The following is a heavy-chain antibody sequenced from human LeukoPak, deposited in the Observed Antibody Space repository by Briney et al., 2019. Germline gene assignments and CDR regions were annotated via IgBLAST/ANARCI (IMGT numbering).Heavy chain of an antibody. Sequence: GGSLRLSCAASGFTFSSYWMSWVRQAPGKGLEWVANIKQDGSEKYYVDSVKGRFTISRDNAKNSLYLQMNSLRAEDTAVYYCARGGLLWFGELPSFFFDYWGQGTLVTVSS. D-gene: IGHD3-10*01. V-gene: IGHV3-7*01. CDR1: GFTFSSYW. J-gene: IGHJ4*02. CDR2: IKQDGSEK. CDR3: ARGGLLWFGELPSFFFDY.